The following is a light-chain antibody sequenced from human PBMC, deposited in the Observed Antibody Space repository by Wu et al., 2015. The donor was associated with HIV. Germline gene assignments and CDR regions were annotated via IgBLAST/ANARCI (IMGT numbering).Light chain of an antibody. V-gene: IGKV1-27*01. CDR3: QHHNDVTPST. CDR1: QGISNF. J-gene: IGKJ4*01. CDR2: AAS. Sequence: DIQMTQSPSSLSASVGDRVTITCRASQGISNFLAWYQQKPGKPPKVLIYAASTLQSGVPSRFSGSGSGTDFTLTISSLQPEDVATYYCQHHNDVTPSTFGGGTKVEIK.